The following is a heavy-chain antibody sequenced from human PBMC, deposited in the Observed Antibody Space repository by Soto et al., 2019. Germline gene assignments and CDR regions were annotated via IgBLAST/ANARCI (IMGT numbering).Heavy chain of an antibody. Sequence: PSVKVSCTASGYTFTSYGISWVRQAPGQGLEWMGWISAYNGNTNYAQKLQGRVTMTTDTSTSTAYMELRSLRSDDTAVYYCARLTKYSDYGDYSGRSYYYYYGMDVWGQGTTVTVSS. CDR2: ISAYNGNT. J-gene: IGHJ6*02. D-gene: IGHD4-17*01. V-gene: IGHV1-18*04. CDR3: ARLTKYSDYGDYSGRSYYYYYGMDV. CDR1: GYTFTSYG.